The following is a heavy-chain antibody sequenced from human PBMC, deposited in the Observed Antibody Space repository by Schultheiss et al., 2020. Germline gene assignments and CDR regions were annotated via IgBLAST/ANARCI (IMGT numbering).Heavy chain of an antibody. V-gene: IGHV4-31*03. J-gene: IGHJ6*02. CDR1: GGSISSYY. CDR3: ARTPGLQWIDYYYYGMDV. Sequence: SQTLSLTCTVSGGSISSYYWSWIRQHPGKGLEWIGYIYYSGSTYYNPSLKSRVTISVDTSKNQFSLKLSSVTAADTAVYYCARTPGLQWIDYYYYGMDVWGQGTTVTVSS. D-gene: IGHD4-11*01. CDR2: IYYSGST.